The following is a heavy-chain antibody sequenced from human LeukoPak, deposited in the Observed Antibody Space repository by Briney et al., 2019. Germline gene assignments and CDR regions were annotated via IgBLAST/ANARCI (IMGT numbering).Heavy chain of an antibody. Sequence: PGGSLRLSCAASGFNFSTYAVHWVRQAPGRGLDWVAVISYEGTNKFYADSVKGRFTISRDNSKNTFFLQMDSLRADDTAVYYCAKDRYDDSSYSYYRGYFDSWGQGTLVTVSS. CDR2: ISYEGTNK. V-gene: IGHV3-30*04. CDR3: AKDRYDDSSYSYYRGYFDS. D-gene: IGHD3-22*01. J-gene: IGHJ4*02. CDR1: GFNFSTYA.